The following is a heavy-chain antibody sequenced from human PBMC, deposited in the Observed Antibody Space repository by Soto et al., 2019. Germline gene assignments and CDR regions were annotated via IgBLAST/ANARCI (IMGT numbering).Heavy chain of an antibody. CDR1: GGSFSGYY. J-gene: IGHJ6*03. Sequence: SDTLSLTCAVYGGSFSGYYWSWIRQPPGKGLEWIGEINHSGSTNYNPSLKSRVTISVDTSKNQFSLKLSSVTAADTAVYYCARGGWVVVVPAAPDMDVWGKGTTVTVSS. CDR3: ARGGWVVVVPAAPDMDV. CDR2: INHSGST. D-gene: IGHD2-2*01. V-gene: IGHV4-34*01.